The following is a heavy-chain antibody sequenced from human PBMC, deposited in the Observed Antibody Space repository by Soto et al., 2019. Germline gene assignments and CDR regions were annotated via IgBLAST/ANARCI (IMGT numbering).Heavy chain of an antibody. CDR3: ANDARSIWNTGHYDDAFDI. Sequence: EVQLLESGGGLVQPGGSLRLSCAASGFTFSSYAMSWVRQAPGKGLEWVSAISGSGASTYYADSVKGRFTISRDNSENTLYVQMNSLTAEDTALYYCANDARSIWNTGHYDDAFDIWGQGTMVTVSS. J-gene: IGHJ3*02. D-gene: IGHD1-1*01. CDR2: ISGSGAST. CDR1: GFTFSSYA. V-gene: IGHV3-23*01.